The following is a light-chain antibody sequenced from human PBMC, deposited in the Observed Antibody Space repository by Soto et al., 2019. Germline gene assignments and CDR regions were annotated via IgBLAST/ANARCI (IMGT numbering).Light chain of an antibody. V-gene: IGKV3-15*01. J-gene: IGKJ5*01. CDR3: QQYNTWPPIT. Sequence: EIVMTQSPVTLSVSPGERVTLSCGASQSVSSDLSWYQHKPGQAPRLLIYGASTRATGLPARFSGSGSGTDFTLTISSLQSEDFAVYYCQQYNTWPPITFGQGTRLEIK. CDR2: GAS. CDR1: QSVSSD.